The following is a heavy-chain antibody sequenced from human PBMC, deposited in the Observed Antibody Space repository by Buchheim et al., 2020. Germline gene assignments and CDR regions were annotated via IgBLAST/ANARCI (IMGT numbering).Heavy chain of an antibody. CDR1: GGSFSGYY. D-gene: IGHD2-2*02. Sequence: QVQLQQWGAGLLKPSDTLSLTCAVYGGSFSGYYWSWIRQPPGKGLEWIGEINHSGSTYYNPSLKSRVTISIDTSKNQFSLKLNSVTAADTAVYYCARGPGYCSSTSCYTGFDYWGQGTL. V-gene: IGHV4-34*01. J-gene: IGHJ4*02. CDR3: ARGPGYCSSTSCYTGFDY. CDR2: INHSGST.